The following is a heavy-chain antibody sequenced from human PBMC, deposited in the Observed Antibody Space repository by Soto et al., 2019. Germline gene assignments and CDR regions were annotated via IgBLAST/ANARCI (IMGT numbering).Heavy chain of an antibody. D-gene: IGHD6-13*01. CDR2: IYYSGST. Sequence: QVQLQESGPGLVKPSETLSLTCTVSGGSISSYYWSWIRQPPGKGLEWIGYIYYSGSTNYNPSLKSRVTISVDTSKNQFSLKLSSVTAADTAVYYCARWGSKQQLVFYYYGMDVWGQGTTVTVSS. CDR3: ARWGSKQQLVFYYYGMDV. V-gene: IGHV4-59*01. CDR1: GGSISSYY. J-gene: IGHJ6*02.